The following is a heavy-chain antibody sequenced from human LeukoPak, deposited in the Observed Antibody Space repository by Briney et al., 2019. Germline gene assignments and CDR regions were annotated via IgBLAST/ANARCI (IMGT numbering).Heavy chain of an antibody. CDR2: IYYSGST. D-gene: IGHD3-9*01. CDR3: ARRYETGAFDI. J-gene: IGHJ3*02. Sequence: SETLSLTCAVYGGSFSGYYWSWIRQPPGKGLEGIGYIYYSGSTNYNPSLKSRVTISVDKSKNQFSLKLSSVTAADTAVYYCARRYETGAFDIWGQGTMVTVSS. V-gene: IGHV4-59*12. CDR1: GGSFSGYY.